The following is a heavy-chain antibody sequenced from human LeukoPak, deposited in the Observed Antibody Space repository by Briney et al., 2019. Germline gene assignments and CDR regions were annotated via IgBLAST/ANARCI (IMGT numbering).Heavy chain of an antibody. V-gene: IGHV4-59*01. D-gene: IGHD3-22*01. CDR1: GGSISSYY. Sequence: SETLSLTCTVSGGSISSYYWSWIRQPPGKGLEWIGYIYYSGSTNYNPSLKSRVTISVDTSKNQFSLELSSVTAADTAVYYCARVRVYYDSSGYPPYYFDYWGLGTLVTVSS. J-gene: IGHJ4*02. CDR2: IYYSGST. CDR3: ARVRVYYDSSGYPPYYFDY.